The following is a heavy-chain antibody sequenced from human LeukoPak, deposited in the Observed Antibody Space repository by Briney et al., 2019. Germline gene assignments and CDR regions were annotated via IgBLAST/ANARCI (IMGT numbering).Heavy chain of an antibody. CDR2: IYYSGST. J-gene: IGHJ4*02. Sequence: ASETLSLTCTVSGGSISSSSYYWGWIRQPPGKGLEWIGYIYYSGSTNYNPSLKSRVTISVDTSKNQFSLKLSSVTAADTAVYYCARGYSSGWYSFDFDYWGQGTLVTVSS. CDR3: ARGYSSGWYSFDFDY. V-gene: IGHV4-61*05. D-gene: IGHD6-19*01. CDR1: GGSISSSSYY.